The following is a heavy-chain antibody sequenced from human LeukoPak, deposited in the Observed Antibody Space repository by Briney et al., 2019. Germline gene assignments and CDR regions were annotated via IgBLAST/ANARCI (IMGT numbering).Heavy chain of an antibody. V-gene: IGHV4-4*07. Sequence: SETLSLTCTVSGGSISSYYWSWIRQPAGEGLEWIGRLHTSGSTHYNPSLKSRVTMSVDTSKNQFSLKLSSVTAADTAVYYCAIPREGLRNLRAFDYWGQGTLVTVSS. CDR3: AIPREGLRNLRAFDY. J-gene: IGHJ4*02. D-gene: IGHD5-12*01. CDR1: GGSISSYY. CDR2: LHTSGST.